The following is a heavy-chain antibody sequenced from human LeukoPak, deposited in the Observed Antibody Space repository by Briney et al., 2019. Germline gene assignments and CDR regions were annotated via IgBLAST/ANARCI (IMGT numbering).Heavy chain of an antibody. Sequence: PSETLSLTCTVSGGSISSYYWSWVRHPAGKGLEWIGRIYTSGSTNYNPSLKSRVTISVDKSKNQFSLKLSSVTAADTAVYYCARGAVAGTGGYYYYYYYMDVWGKGTTVTVSS. CDR3: ARGAVAGTGGYYYYYYYMDV. D-gene: IGHD6-19*01. V-gene: IGHV4-4*07. CDR2: IYTSGST. J-gene: IGHJ6*03. CDR1: GGSISSYY.